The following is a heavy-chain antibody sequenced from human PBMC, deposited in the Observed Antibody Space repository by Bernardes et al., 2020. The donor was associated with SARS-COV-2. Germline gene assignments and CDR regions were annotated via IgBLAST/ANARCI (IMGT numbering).Heavy chain of an antibody. CDR3: ASLGYCSSTSCHDY. CDR2: ISYDGSNK. V-gene: IGHV3-30*03. D-gene: IGHD2-2*03. CDR1: GFTFSSYG. Sequence: GGSLRLSCAASGFTFSSYGMHWVRQAPGKGLEWVAVISYDGSNKYYADSVKGRFTISRDNSKNTLYLQMNSLRAEDTAVYYCASLGYCSSTSCHDYWGQGTLVTVSS. J-gene: IGHJ4*02.